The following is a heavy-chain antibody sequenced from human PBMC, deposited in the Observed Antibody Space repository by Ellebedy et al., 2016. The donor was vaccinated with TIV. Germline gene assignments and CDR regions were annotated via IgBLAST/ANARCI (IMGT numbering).Heavy chain of an antibody. CDR3: ARAGILLWFGEDY. CDR2: INPIGGGT. J-gene: IGHJ4*02. Sequence: ASVKVSCKASGYTFTNYYMHWVRQAPGQGLEWMGIINPIGGGTTYAQKFQGRVTITRDTSASTAYMELSSLRSEDTAVYYCARAGILLWFGEDYWGQGTLVTVSS. D-gene: IGHD3-10*01. CDR1: GYTFTNYY. V-gene: IGHV1-46*01.